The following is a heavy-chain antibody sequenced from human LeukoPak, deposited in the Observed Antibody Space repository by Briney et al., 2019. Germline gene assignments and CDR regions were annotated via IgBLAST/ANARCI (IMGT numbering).Heavy chain of an antibody. Sequence: SETLSLTCTVSDGSISSGSYYWSWIRQPAGKGLEWIGRIYTSGSTNYNPSLKSRVTISVDTSKNQFSLKLSSVTAADTAVYYCARVGYYDSSGYRGYYYYYYMDVWGKGTTVTVSS. CDR1: DGSISSGSYY. CDR2: IYTSGST. D-gene: IGHD3-22*01. V-gene: IGHV4-61*02. CDR3: ARVGYYDSSGYRGYYYYYYMDV. J-gene: IGHJ6*03.